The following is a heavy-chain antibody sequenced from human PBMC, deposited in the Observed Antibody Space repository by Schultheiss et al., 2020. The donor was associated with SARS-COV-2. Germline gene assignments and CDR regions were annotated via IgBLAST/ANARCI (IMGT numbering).Heavy chain of an antibody. V-gene: IGHV4-4*07. D-gene: IGHD1-26*01. Sequence: ETLSLTCTVSGGSISSYYWTWIRQPAGKGLEWIGRVYTSGSTNYNPSLKSRVTMSVDTSKNQFSLKLSSVTAADTAVYYCARDWGLSGSYLGIGWFDPWGQGSLVTVSS. CDR1: GGSISSYY. J-gene: IGHJ5*02. CDR3: ARDWGLSGSYLGIGWFDP. CDR2: VYTSGST.